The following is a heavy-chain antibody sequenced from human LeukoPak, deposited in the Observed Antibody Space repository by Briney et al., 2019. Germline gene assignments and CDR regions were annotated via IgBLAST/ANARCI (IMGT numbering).Heavy chain of an antibody. CDR3: ARVDLRYCSSTSCYAPLDY. CDR1: GFTFSDYY. Sequence: GGSLRLSCAASGFTFSDYYMSWIRQAPGRGLEWVSYISWDSSYTSYADSVKGRFTISRDNAKNSLYLQMNSLRAEDTAVYYCARVDLRYCSSTSCYAPLDYWGQGTLVTVSS. V-gene: IGHV3-11*06. D-gene: IGHD2-2*01. CDR2: ISWDSSYT. J-gene: IGHJ4*02.